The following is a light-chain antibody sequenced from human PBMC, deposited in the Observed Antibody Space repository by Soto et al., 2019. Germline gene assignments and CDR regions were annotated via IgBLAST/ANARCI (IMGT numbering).Light chain of an antibody. CDR3: QQYGASPFT. Sequence: VVLAQSPATLSLSPGEPATLSCRASRHVYINALAWYQQRPGRTPTLLIYGASTRATGIPDRFSATGSGTDSSLTNRSVEPEDFAADYCQQYGASPFTFGPGTIVEI. V-gene: IGKV3-20*01. CDR1: RHVYINA. CDR2: GAS. J-gene: IGKJ3*01.